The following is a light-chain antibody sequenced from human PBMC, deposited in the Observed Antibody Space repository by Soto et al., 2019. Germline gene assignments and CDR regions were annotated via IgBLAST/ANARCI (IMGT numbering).Light chain of an antibody. Sequence: EILMTQSPATLSVSPGERATLSCRASQSVSSNLAWYQQKPGQAPRLLIYGASTRATGIPARFSGSGSGTEFTLTISSLQYEDFAVYYCQQYNNWHPWTFGQGTKVDI. CDR1: QSVSSN. J-gene: IGKJ1*01. V-gene: IGKV3-15*01. CDR2: GAS. CDR3: QQYNNWHPWT.